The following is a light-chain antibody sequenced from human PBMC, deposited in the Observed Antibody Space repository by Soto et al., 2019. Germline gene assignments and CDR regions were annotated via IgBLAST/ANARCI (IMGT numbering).Light chain of an antibody. J-gene: IGKJ4*01. CDR1: QSVSNH. CDR3: QQRSNWPLT. CDR2: DAS. V-gene: IGKV3-11*01. Sequence: EIVLAQSPATLSLSPGERATLSCRASQSVSNHLAWYQQRPCQAPSLVIYDASNRATGIPARFSGSGSGTAFTLTISSLESEDFAIYYCQQRSNWPLTFGGGTKVEIK.